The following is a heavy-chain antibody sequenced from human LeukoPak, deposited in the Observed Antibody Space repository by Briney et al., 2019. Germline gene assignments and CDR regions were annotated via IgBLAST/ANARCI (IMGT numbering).Heavy chain of an antibody. V-gene: IGHV3-23*01. CDR2: ISGRGDST. J-gene: IGHJ4*02. Sequence: GGSLRLSCAASGLTFSSYAMSWVRQAPGKGLEWVSGISGRGDSTYYADSVKGRFTISRDNSKNTLYLQMNSLRAEDTAVYYCAKDSWSSGWYKFDYWGQGTLVTVSS. CDR1: GLTFSSYA. CDR3: AKDSWSSGWYKFDY. D-gene: IGHD6-19*01.